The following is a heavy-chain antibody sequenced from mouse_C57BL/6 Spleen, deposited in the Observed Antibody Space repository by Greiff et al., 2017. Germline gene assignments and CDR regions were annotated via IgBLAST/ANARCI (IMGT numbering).Heavy chain of an antibody. J-gene: IGHJ2*01. CDR2: IYPGDGDT. CDR3: ARRRDYGKDY. D-gene: IGHD2-1*01. V-gene: IGHV1-80*01. CDR1: GYAFSSYW. Sequence: LQQSGASVKISCKASGYAFSSYWMNWVKQRPGKGLEWIGQIYPGDGDTNYNGKFKGKATLTADKSSSTAYMQRSSLTSEDSAVYFCARRRDYGKDYWGQGTTLTVSS.